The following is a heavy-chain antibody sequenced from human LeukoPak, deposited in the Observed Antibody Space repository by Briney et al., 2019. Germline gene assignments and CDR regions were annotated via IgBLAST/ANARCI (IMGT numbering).Heavy chain of an antibody. D-gene: IGHD1-26*01. Sequence: GESLKISCKGSGYSFTSYWIGWVRQMPGKGLEWMGIIYPGDSDTRYSPSFQGQVTITADKSISTAYLQWSSLKASDTAMYYCARGARVVGAPSYYYYYYMDVWGKGTTVTVSS. CDR1: GYSFTSYW. CDR3: ARGARVVGAPSYYYYYYMDV. J-gene: IGHJ6*03. V-gene: IGHV5-51*01. CDR2: IYPGDSDT.